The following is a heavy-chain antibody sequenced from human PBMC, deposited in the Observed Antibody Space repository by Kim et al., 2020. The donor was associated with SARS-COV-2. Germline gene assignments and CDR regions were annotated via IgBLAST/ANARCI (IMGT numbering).Heavy chain of an antibody. CDR2: ISGSGGST. CDR1: GFTFSSYA. Sequence: GGSLRLSCAASGFTFSSYAMSWVRQAPGKGLEWVSAISGSGGSTYYADSVKGRFTISRDNSKNTLYLQMNSLRAEDTAVYYCAKGSKVRPIAARTKWGSNYYYYMDVWGKGTTVTVSS. J-gene: IGHJ6*03. CDR3: AKGSKVRPIAARTKWGSNYYYYMDV. D-gene: IGHD6-6*01. V-gene: IGHV3-23*01.